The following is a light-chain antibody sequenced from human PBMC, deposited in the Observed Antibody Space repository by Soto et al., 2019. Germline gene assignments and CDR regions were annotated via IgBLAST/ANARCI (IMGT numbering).Light chain of an antibody. CDR2: AAS. Sequence: DIQMTQSPSSLSASVGERVTITCRASQSFSNNLNWYQQKPGKAPKFLIYAASSLQSGVPSRFSSSGSGTAFTLTISSLQPEDFATYYCQQSYSTPVTFGGGTKVEIK. V-gene: IGKV1-39*01. CDR1: QSFSNN. CDR3: QQSYSTPVT. J-gene: IGKJ4*01.